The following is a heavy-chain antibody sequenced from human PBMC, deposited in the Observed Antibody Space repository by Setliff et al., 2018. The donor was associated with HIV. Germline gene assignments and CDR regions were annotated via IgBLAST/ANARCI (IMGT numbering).Heavy chain of an antibody. V-gene: IGHV1-18*01. J-gene: IGHJ4*02. D-gene: IGHD5-12*01. CDR3: AREVAATLFDY. Sequence: ASVKVSCKASGYTFTNFGITWVRQAPGQGLEWTGWIGTYNGNTNYARKLQGRVTMTTDTSTSTAYMELRSLRSDDTAVYYCAREVAATLFDYWGQGTLVTVSS. CDR1: GYTFTNFG. CDR2: IGTYNGNT.